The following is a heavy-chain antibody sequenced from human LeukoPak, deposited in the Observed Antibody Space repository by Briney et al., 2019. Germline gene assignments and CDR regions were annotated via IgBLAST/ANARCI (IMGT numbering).Heavy chain of an antibody. D-gene: IGHD4/OR15-4a*01. CDR2: IYYSGST. CDR1: GGSISSYY. J-gene: IGHJ5*02. CDR3: ARAPDYRWFDP. Sequence: SETLSLTRTVSGGSISSYYWSWIRQPPGKGLEWIAYIYYSGSTNFNPSLKSRGTISIDTSKNQFSLKLSSVTAADTAMYYCARAPDYRWFDPWGQGTLVTVSS. V-gene: IGHV4-59*01.